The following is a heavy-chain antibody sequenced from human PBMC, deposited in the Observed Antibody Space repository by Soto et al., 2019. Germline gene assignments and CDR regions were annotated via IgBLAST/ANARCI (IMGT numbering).Heavy chain of an antibody. J-gene: IGHJ4*02. CDR3: ARGWSYDILTGYSY. Sequence: QVQLVQSGAEVKKPGSSVKVSCKASGGSFSNYAISWVRQAPGQGLEWMGGITPTFGTANYAQRFQGRVTITADESTSTAYMELSSLRSEDTAVYYCARGWSYDILTGYSYWGQGTLVTVSS. D-gene: IGHD3-9*01. V-gene: IGHV1-69*01. CDR2: ITPTFGTA. CDR1: GGSFSNYA.